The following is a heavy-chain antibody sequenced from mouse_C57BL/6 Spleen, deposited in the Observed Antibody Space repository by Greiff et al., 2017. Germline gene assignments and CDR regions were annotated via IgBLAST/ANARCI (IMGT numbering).Heavy chain of an antibody. D-gene: IGHD2-1*01. CDR3: ATYGNYGY. CDR1: GYTFTSYW. V-gene: IGHV1-61*01. J-gene: IGHJ2*01. CDR2: IYTSDSDT. Sequence: VQLQQPGAELVRPGSSVKLSCKASGYTFTSYWMDWVKQRPGQGLEWIGNIYTSDSDTHYNQKFKDKATLTVDKSASTAYMQLSSLTSEDSAVYYCATYGNYGYWGQGTTLTVSS.